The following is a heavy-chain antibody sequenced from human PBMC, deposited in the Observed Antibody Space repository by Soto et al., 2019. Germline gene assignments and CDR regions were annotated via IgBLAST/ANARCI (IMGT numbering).Heavy chain of an antibody. Sequence: NFQGRVTITRDTSASTAYMELSSLRSEDTAVYYCARESVLWFGMWDSGAFDIWGQGTMVTVSS. CDR3: ARESVLWFGMWDSGAFDI. V-gene: IGHV1-3*01. J-gene: IGHJ3*02. D-gene: IGHD3-10*01.